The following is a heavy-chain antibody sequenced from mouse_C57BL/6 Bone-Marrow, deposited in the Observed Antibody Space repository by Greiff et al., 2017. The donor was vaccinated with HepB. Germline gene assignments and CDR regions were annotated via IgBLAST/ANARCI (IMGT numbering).Heavy chain of an antibody. Sequence: VQLKESGGGLVKPGGSLKLSCAASGFTFSDYGMHWVRQAPEKGLEWVAYISSGSSTIYYADTVKGRFTISRDNAKNTLFLQMTSLRSEDTAMYYCARRIPGGSYYFDYWGQGTTLTVSS. CDR1: GFTFSDYG. V-gene: IGHV5-17*01. CDR2: ISSGSSTI. CDR3: ARRIPGGSYYFDY. D-gene: IGHD1-1*02. J-gene: IGHJ2*01.